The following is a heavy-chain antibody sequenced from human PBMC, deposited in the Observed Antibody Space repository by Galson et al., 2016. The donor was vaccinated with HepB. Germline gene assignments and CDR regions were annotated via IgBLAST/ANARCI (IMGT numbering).Heavy chain of an antibody. V-gene: IGHV3-30*18. CDR2: DSMDGRKK. CDR1: GFLFRSYG. CDR3: AKGHEYCSAGGCSVDY. J-gene: IGHJ4*02. Sequence: SLRLSCAGSGFLFRSYGIHWVRQAPGKGLEWVAVDSMDGRKKFYSDSVKGRLTISRDNSHNKLFLQMDSLRPDDTAVYYCAKGHEYCSAGGCSVDYWGQGSLVSVSS. D-gene: IGHD2/OR15-2a*01.